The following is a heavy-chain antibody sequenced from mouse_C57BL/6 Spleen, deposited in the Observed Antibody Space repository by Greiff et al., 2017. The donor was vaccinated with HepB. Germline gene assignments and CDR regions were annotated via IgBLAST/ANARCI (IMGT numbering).Heavy chain of an antibody. J-gene: IGHJ3*01. CDR3: ARVYSNYEGFAY. D-gene: IGHD2-5*01. V-gene: IGHV1-55*01. Sequence: QVQLKQSGAELVKPGASVKMSCKASGYTFTSYWITWVKQRPGQGLEWIGDIYPGSGSTNYNEKFKSKATLTVDTSSSTAYMQLSSLTSEDSAVYYCARVYSNYEGFAYWGQGTLVTVSA. CDR2: IYPGSGST. CDR1: GYTFTSYW.